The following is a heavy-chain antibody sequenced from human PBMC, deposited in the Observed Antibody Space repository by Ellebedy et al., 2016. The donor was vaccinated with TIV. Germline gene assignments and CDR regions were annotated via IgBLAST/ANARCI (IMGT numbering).Heavy chain of an antibody. J-gene: IGHJ5*02. Sequence: PGGSLRLSCAVSGFTFSDFSMNLVRQAPGTGLEWVSSISSSSNYIYYADSVKGRFTISRDNAKNSFYLQMNSLRAEDTAVYYCARGGSVSALYNWFDPWGRGTLVTVSS. CDR2: ISSSSNYI. CDR3: ARGGSVSALYNWFDP. CDR1: GFTFSDFS. V-gene: IGHV3-21*01. D-gene: IGHD6-19*01.